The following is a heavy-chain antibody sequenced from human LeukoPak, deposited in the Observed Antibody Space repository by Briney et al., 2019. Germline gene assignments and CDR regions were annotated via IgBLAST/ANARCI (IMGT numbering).Heavy chain of an antibody. D-gene: IGHD6-13*01. CDR1: GGSISSYY. Sequence: SETLSLTCTVSGGSISSYYWSWIRQPAGKGLEWIGRIYTSGSTNYNPSLKSRVTMSVDTSKNQFSLKLSSVTAADTAVYYCARESSSSWYNWFDPWGQGTLVTVSS. J-gene: IGHJ5*02. CDR2: IYTSGST. CDR3: ARESSSSWYNWFDP. V-gene: IGHV4-4*07.